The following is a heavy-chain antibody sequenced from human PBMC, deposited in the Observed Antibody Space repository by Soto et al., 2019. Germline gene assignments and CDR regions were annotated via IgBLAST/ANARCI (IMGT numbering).Heavy chain of an antibody. V-gene: IGHV4-39*01. D-gene: IGHD6-19*01. CDR2: ISYSGST. Sequence: SETLSLTCTVSGGSISSSSYYWGWIRQPPGKGLEWIGSISYSGSTYYNPSLKSRVTMSVDTSKNQFSLKLTSVTAADTAVYYCARRRYSIGWSTNWFDPWGQGTPVTVSS. CDR1: GGSISSSSYY. CDR3: ARRRYSIGWSTNWFDP. J-gene: IGHJ5*02.